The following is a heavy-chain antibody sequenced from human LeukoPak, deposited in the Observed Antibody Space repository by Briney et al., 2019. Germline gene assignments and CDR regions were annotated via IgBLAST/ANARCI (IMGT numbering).Heavy chain of an antibody. J-gene: IGHJ3*02. CDR3: ARQPESRDAFDI. V-gene: IGHV4-39*01. CDR2: IYYSGST. CDR1: GGSISSSSYY. Sequence: PSETLSLTCTVSGGSISSSSYYWGWIRRPPGKGLEWIGSIYYSGSTYYNPSLKSRVTISVDTSKNQFSLKLSSVTAADMAVYYCARQPESRDAFDIWGQGTMVTVSS.